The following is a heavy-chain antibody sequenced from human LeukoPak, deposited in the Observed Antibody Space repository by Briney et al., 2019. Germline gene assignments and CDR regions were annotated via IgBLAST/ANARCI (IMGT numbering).Heavy chain of an antibody. V-gene: IGHV4-31*03. CDR3: ATGNGYYYRYLDH. Sequence: PSETLSLTCTVSGDSISSGGYYWTWIRQHPGKGLEWIGYIHSSGSTYYNPSLRSRLTMSADTSKSQLSLKLSSVTAADTAVYYCATGNGYYYRYLDHWGQGIVVTVSS. D-gene: IGHD3-22*01. CDR2: IHSSGST. J-gene: IGHJ4*02. CDR1: GDSISSGGYY.